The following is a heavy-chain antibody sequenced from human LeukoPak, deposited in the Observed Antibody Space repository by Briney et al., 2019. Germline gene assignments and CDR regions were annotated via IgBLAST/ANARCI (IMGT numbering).Heavy chain of an antibody. V-gene: IGHV1-69*04. D-gene: IGHD3-9*01. Sequence: ASVKVSCKASGGTFSSFAFSWVRQAPGQGLEWMGRIIPILGIANYAQKFQGRVTITADKSTSTAYMELSSLRSEDTAVYYCARGSTGYYMYYFDYWGQGTLVTVSS. CDR3: ARGSTGYYMYYFDY. CDR2: IIPILGIA. CDR1: GGTFSSFA. J-gene: IGHJ4*02.